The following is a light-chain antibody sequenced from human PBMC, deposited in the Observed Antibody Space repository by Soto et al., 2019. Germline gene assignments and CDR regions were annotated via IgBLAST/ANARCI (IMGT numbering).Light chain of an antibody. Sequence: EVVMTQSPATLSVSPGERATLSCRASRGIGSTLAWYQQKPGQTPRLLIYDTSTRAPGVPGRFIGSRSGTEFTLTITSLQSEDFALYYCQHYVTCALAFGGGTRVENK. J-gene: IGKJ4*01. CDR1: RGIGST. CDR2: DTS. V-gene: IGKV3-15*01. CDR3: QHYVTCALA.